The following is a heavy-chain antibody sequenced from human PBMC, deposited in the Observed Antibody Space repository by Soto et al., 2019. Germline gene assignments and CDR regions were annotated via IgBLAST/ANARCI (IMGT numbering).Heavy chain of an antibody. J-gene: IGHJ4*02. V-gene: IGHV3-30*03. CDR2: ISYDGSLQ. CDR3: VSDRGYGHASVPYS. D-gene: IGHD5-18*01. CDR1: GFAFSSYG. Sequence: QAQLVESGGGVVQPGRSLRLSCAASGFAFSSYGMHWVRQAPGTGLEWVAVISYDGSLQCYADSVKGRFTISRDNSKNMVLLQISSLRAEDTAVYYCVSDRGYGHASVPYSWGQGTLVSVSS.